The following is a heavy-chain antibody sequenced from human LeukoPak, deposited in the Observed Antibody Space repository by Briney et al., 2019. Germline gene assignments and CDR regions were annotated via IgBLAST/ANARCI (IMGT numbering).Heavy chain of an antibody. Sequence: EEPLKISCQGSGYSFTSYWISWVRQMPGKGLEWMGRIYTSDTYTNYSPSFQGHVTISADKSISTPYLQWSSLKASDTAMYYCARHSTGSTSFDYWGQGTLITVSS. CDR1: GYSFTSYW. CDR3: ARHSTGSTSFDY. D-gene: IGHD3-9*01. J-gene: IGHJ4*02. V-gene: IGHV5-10-1*01. CDR2: IYTSDTYT.